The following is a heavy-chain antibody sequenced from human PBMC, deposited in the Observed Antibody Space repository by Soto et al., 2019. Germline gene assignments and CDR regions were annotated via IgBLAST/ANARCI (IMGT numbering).Heavy chain of an antibody. CDR2: SSDRRTGNT. Sequence: GWSLRLSCASSGFTFSSYTLNWVRRAPGKGLEWVATSSDRRTGNTHYSDPVRGRFTLSRDYSRNILFLQMDSLRADDTALYYCTTWLTAHFDYWGRGTQVTVSS. CDR1: GFTFSSYT. CDR3: TTWLTAHFDY. D-gene: IGHD2-21*02. J-gene: IGHJ4*02. V-gene: IGHV3-23*01.